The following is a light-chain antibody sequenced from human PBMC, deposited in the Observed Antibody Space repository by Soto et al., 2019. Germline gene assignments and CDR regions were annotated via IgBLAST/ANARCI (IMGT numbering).Light chain of an antibody. CDR2: GAS. CDR3: QQYNTWHPKMA. V-gene: IGKV3-15*01. J-gene: IGKJ1*01. Sequence: VVTQSPATLSVFPGETATLSCRASQSVSSDLAWYQQRPGQALRLLIYGASTRATGIPARFRGSGSGTEFRLTISSLQSEDFATYYCQQYNTWHPKMAFGRGTKVDIK. CDR1: QSVSSD.